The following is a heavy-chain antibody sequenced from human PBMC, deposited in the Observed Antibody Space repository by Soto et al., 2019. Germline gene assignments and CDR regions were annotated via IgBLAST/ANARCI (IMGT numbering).Heavy chain of an antibody. J-gene: IGHJ5*02. CDR2: INAGNGNT. CDR1: GYTFTSYA. V-gene: IGHV1-3*01. D-gene: IGHD3-22*01. Sequence: GASVKFSCKASGYTFTSYAMHWVRQAPGQRLEWMGWINAGNGNTKYSQKFQGRVTITRDTSASTAYMELSSLRSEDTAVYYCARDHHYYDRGGFDPWGQGTLVTVSS. CDR3: ARDHHYYDRGGFDP.